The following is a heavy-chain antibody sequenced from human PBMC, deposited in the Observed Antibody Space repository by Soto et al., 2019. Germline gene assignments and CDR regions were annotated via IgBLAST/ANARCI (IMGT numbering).Heavy chain of an antibody. V-gene: IGHV1-69*08. CDR1: GSTFRTYT. CDR3: AGDPDSHYNDSHASSYP. D-gene: IGHD4-4*01. Sequence: QVQLVQSGAEVKKPGSSVKVSCKASGSTFRTYTITWVRQAPGQGLEWMGRISPIIGIINYAQKFQGRVTISADKFTGTAYMELTGLRSDDTAVYYCAGDPDSHYNDSHASSYPWGQGTLVTVSS. CDR2: ISPIIGII. J-gene: IGHJ5*02.